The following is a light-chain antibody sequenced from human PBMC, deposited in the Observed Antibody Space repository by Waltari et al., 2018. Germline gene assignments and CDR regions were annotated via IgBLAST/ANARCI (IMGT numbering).Light chain of an antibody. CDR3: QSYDNRLNGAV. CDR1: SSNLGANYD. CDR2: SNH. V-gene: IGLV1-40*01. Sequence: QSVLTQPPSVSGAPGQRVTISCTGSSSNLGANYDVHWYQHLLGAAPKVLIYSNHNLPSGFPDRFSGSKSGTSASLAITGLQAEDEADYYCQSYDNRLNGAVFGGGTKLTVL. J-gene: IGLJ3*02.